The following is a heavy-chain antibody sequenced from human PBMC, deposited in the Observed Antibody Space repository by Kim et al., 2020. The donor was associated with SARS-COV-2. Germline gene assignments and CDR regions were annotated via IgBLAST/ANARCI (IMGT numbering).Heavy chain of an antibody. CDR3: ARDAPPIAGIGDPALAY. J-gene: IGHJ4*02. Sequence: SETLSLTCTVSGGSISSRSYYWGWIRQPPGKGLEWIGSIYYSGSTYYNPSLESRVTISIDTSKNQFSLKLSSVTAADTAVYYCARDAPPIAGIGDPALAYWGQGTLVTVSS. CDR1: GGSISSRSYY. D-gene: IGHD6-13*01. CDR2: IYYSGST. V-gene: IGHV4-39*07.